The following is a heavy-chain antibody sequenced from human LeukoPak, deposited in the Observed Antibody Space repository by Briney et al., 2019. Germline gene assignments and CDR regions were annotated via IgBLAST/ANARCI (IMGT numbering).Heavy chain of an antibody. J-gene: IGHJ3*01. CDR1: GFTVSSNY. D-gene: IGHD2-2*01. CDR3: ARDWGRAGYCSSTSCPDAFDF. CDR2: ISSSSTYI. Sequence: GGSLRLSCAASGFTVSSNYMSWVRQAPGKGLEWVSSISSSSTYIYYADSLKGRFTISRDNAKNSLYLQMNSLRAEDTAVYYCARDWGRAGYCSSTSCPDAFDFWGQGTMVTVSS. V-gene: IGHV3-21*01.